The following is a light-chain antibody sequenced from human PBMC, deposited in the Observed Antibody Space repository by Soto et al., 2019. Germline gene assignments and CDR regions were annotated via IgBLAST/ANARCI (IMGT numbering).Light chain of an antibody. Sequence: QSALTQPPSASGSPGQSVTISCTGTSSDVGAYKYVSWYQHHPGKAPKLTIYEVNKRPSGVPDRFSGSKSGNTASLTVSGLQAEEEADYYCSSFAGSNDFVIFGGGTKVTVL. CDR3: SSFAGSNDFVI. V-gene: IGLV2-8*01. CDR1: SSDVGAYKY. J-gene: IGLJ2*01. CDR2: EVN.